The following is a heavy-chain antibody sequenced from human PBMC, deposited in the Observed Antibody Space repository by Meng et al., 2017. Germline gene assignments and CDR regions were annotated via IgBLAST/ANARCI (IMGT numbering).Heavy chain of an antibody. V-gene: IGHV4-34*01. J-gene: IGHJ6*02. CDR1: GGSFSGYY. D-gene: IGHD6-13*01. CDR2: INHSGST. Sequence: GSLRLSCAVYGGSFSGYYWSWNLQPPGKGVEWIGEINHSGSTNYNPSLKSRVTISVDTSKNQFSLKLSSVTASDTALYYCARYGGSSWSYYYYYYGMDVWGQGTTVTVSS. CDR3: ARYGGSSWSYYYYYYGMDV.